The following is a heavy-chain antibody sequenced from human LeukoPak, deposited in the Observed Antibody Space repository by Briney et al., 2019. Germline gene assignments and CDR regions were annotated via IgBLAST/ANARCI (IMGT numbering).Heavy chain of an antibody. D-gene: IGHD5-12*01. Sequence: GGSLRLSCAASGFTFSNYWMSWFRQAPGKGLEWVAHINQDGSEEHYMDSVKARFIISRDNAKNSLSLQMDSLRAEDTAVYYCVRDGGVSGYDLLDYWGQGTLVTVSS. J-gene: IGHJ4*02. CDR3: VRDGGVSGYDLLDY. CDR1: GFTFSNYW. CDR2: INQDGSEE. V-gene: IGHV3-7*01.